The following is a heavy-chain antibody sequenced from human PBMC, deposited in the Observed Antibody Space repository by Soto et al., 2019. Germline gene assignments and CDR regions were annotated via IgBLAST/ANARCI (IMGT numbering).Heavy chain of an antibody. CDR2: IYYSGST. J-gene: IGHJ3*02. CDR3: ASFDNYYDSSGYYYVGDAFDI. D-gene: IGHD3-22*01. Sequence: PSETLSLTSNVSGGSISSGGYYWTWIRQHPGKGLEWIGYIYYSGSTYHNSSLKSQVTISVDTSKNQFSLKLSSVTAADTAVYYCASFDNYYDSSGYYYVGDAFDIWGQGTMVTVSS. V-gene: IGHV4-31*01. CDR1: GGSISSGGYY.